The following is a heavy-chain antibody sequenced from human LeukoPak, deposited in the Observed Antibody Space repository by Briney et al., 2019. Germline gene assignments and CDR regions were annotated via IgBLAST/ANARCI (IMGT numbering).Heavy chain of an antibody. V-gene: IGHV3-48*03. CDR3: ARDGGGYCSGGSCYSVSYYGMDV. CDR1: GFTFSSYE. J-gene: IGHJ6*04. D-gene: IGHD2-15*01. CDR2: ISSSGSTI. Sequence: PGRSLRLSCAASGFTFSSYEMNWVRQAPGKGLEWVSYISSSGSTIYYADSVKGRFTISRDNAKNSLYLQMNSLRAEDTAVYYCARDGGGYCSGGSCYSVSYYGMDVWGKGTTVTVSS.